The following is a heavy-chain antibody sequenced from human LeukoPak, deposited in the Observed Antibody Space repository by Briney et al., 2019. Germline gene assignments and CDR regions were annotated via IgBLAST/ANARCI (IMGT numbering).Heavy chain of an antibody. CDR3: ASGYSSSSLIPFDY. CDR1: GFTFSSYW. Sequence: GGPLTLPCAASGFTFSSYWMHCARQAPGKGLVWVSRINSDGTSTDYADSVKGRFTISRDNAKNTLYLQMNSLRAEDTAVYYCASGYSSSSLIPFDYWGQGTLVTVSS. D-gene: IGHD6-6*01. V-gene: IGHV3-74*01. CDR2: INSDGTST. J-gene: IGHJ4*02.